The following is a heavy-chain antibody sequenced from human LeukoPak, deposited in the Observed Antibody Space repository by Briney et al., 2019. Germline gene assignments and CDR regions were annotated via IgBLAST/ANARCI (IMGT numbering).Heavy chain of an antibody. CDR1: GYSISSGYY. D-gene: IGHD2-2*01. CDR3: ARHPSLHIVVVPEHYFDY. J-gene: IGHJ4*02. CDR2: IYHSGST. Sequence: SETLSLTCAVSGYSISSGYYWGWIRQPPGKGLEWIGSIYHSGSTCYNPSLKSRVTISVDTSKNQFSLKLSSVTAADTAVYYCARHPSLHIVVVPEHYFDYWGQGTLVTVSS. V-gene: IGHV4-38-2*01.